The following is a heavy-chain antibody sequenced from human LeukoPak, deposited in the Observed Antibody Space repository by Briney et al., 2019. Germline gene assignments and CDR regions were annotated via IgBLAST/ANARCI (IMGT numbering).Heavy chain of an antibody. V-gene: IGHV1-2*06. CDR1: GYTFTGYY. CDR2: INPNSGGT. CDR3: ARNVRAAAGIYYFDY. Sequence: ASVKVSCKASGYTFTGYYMHWVRQAPGQGLEWMGRINPNSGGTNYAQKFQGRVTMTRDTSISTAYMELSRLRSDDTAVYCCARNVRAAAGIYYFDYWGQGTLVTVSS. J-gene: IGHJ4*02. D-gene: IGHD6-13*01.